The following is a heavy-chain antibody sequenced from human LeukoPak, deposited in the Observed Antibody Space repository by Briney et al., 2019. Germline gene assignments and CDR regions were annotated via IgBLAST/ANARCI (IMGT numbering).Heavy chain of an antibody. CDR1: GFTFSSYG. Sequence: GGSLTLSCAASGFTFSSYGMNWVRQAPGKGLEWVSAISGSGGSTYYADSVKGRFTISRDNSKNTLYLQMNSLRAEDTAVYYCTFPRIDYWGQGTLVTVSS. CDR3: TFPRIDY. J-gene: IGHJ4*02. D-gene: IGHD2/OR15-2a*01. V-gene: IGHV3-23*01. CDR2: ISGSGGST.